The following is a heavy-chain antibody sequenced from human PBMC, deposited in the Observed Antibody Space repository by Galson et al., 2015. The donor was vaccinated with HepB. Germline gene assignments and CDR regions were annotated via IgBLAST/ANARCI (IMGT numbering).Heavy chain of an antibody. J-gene: IGHJ3*02. Sequence: SLRLSCAASGFTFSSYSMNWVRQAPGKGLEWVSSITSSSNYIYYADSVKGRFTISRDNAKSSLYLQMNSLRAEDTAIYYCATTLTGYDAFEIWGQETMVTVSS. V-gene: IGHV3-21*01. CDR3: ATTLTGYDAFEI. D-gene: IGHD1-20*01. CDR2: ITSSSNYI. CDR1: GFTFSSYS.